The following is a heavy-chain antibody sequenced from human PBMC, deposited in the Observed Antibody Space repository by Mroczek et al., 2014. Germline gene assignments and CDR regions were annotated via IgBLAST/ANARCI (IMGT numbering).Heavy chain of an antibody. CDR1: GFTFSTYW. CDR2: IKTDGSEE. CDR3: AGGXYWDSSGYIQKXFQH. D-gene: IGHD3-22*01. Sequence: VQLVQSGGDLVQPGGSLRLSCAASGFTFSTYWVSWVRQAPGKGLEWVANIKTDGSEENYVDSVKGRFTISTDNAKNSLYLQMNSLRVEDTAVYFCAGGXYWDSSGYIQKXFQHWGQGTPVTVSS. J-gene: IGHJ1*01. V-gene: IGHV3-7*04.